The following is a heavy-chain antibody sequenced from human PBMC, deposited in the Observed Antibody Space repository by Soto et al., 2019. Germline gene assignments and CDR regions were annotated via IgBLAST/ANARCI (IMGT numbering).Heavy chain of an antibody. D-gene: IGHD5-12*01. CDR3: ARSYSGYHGPYGYYFDY. V-gene: IGHV3-64*01. J-gene: IGHJ4*02. CDR1: GFTFSSYA. CDR2: ISSNGGST. Sequence: GGSLRLSCAASGFTFSSYAMHWVRQAPGKGLEYVSAISSNGGSTYYANSVKGRFTISRDNSKNTLYLQMGSLRAEDMAVYYCARSYSGYHGPYGYYFDYWGQGTLVTVSS.